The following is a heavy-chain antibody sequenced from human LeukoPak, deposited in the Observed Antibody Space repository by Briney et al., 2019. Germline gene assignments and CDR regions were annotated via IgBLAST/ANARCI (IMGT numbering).Heavy chain of an antibody. J-gene: IGHJ6*03. D-gene: IGHD2-21*01. V-gene: IGHV1-69*13. CDR2: IIPIFGTA. Sequence: SVKVSCKASGGTFSSYAISWVRQAPGQGLEWMGGIIPIFGTANYAQKFQGRVTITADESASTAYMELSSLRSEDTAVYYCARGMIDWPPAYYYMDVWGKGTTVTISS. CDR3: ARGMIDWPPAYYYMDV. CDR1: GGTFSSYA.